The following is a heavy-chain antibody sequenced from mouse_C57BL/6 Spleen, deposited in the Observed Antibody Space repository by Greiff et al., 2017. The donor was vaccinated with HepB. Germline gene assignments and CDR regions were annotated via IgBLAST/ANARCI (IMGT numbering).Heavy chain of an antibody. V-gene: IGHV1-59*01. J-gene: IGHJ3*01. D-gene: IGHD4-1*01. CDR2: IDPSDSYT. Sequence: VQLQQPGAELVRPGTSVKLSCKASGYTFTSYWMHWVKQRPRQGLEWIGVIDPSDSYTNYNQKFKGKATLTVDTSSSTAYMQLSSLTSEDSAVYYCASPNWDEAWFAYWGQGTLVTVSA. CDR1: GYTFTSYW. CDR3: ASPNWDEAWFAY.